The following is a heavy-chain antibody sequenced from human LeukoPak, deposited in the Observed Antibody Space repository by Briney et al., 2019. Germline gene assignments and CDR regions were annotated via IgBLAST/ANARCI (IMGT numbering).Heavy chain of an antibody. J-gene: IGHJ4*02. CDR1: GGSFTSFY. D-gene: IGHD3-10*01. CDR2: FFSSGNT. Sequence: NSSETLSPTCTVSGGSFTSFYWSWIRQPAGKGLEWIGRFFSSGNTNYNTSFKSRATISVDKSKNQFSLKLTSVPAADTAVYCCARYSGIYGHDFWGQGTLVRVSS. V-gene: IGHV4-4*07. CDR3: ARYSGIYGHDF.